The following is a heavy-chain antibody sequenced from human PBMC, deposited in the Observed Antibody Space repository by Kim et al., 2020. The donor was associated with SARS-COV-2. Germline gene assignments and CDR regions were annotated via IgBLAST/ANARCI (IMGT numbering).Heavy chain of an antibody. CDR1: GADSGFIFGSYW. J-gene: IGHJ4*01. D-gene: IGHD2-15*01. CDR2: IKQDGSQK. V-gene: IGHV3-7*03. Sequence: GGSLRLSCAASGADSGFIFGSYWMTWVRQVPGKGLEWVANIKQDGSQKYYVDSVKGRSTISGDDAKNSVYLQMNSLRAEDTAVYYCVTHSPGSLPCFHY. CDR3: VTHSPGSLPCFHY.